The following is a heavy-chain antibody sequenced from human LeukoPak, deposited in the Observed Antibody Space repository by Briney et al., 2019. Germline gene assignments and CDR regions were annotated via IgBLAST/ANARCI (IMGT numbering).Heavy chain of an antibody. Sequence: GGSLRLSCAVSRFAFSTYAMSWVRQAPGQGLEYVSTISSNGADTYYADSVKGRFTISRDNSKNTLYLQMTSLRVEDTAVYYCANYRKPQGLDYWGQGTLVTVSS. V-gene: IGHV3-23*01. CDR2: ISSNGADT. CDR1: RFAFSTYA. CDR3: ANYRKPQGLDY. D-gene: IGHD1-14*01. J-gene: IGHJ4*02.